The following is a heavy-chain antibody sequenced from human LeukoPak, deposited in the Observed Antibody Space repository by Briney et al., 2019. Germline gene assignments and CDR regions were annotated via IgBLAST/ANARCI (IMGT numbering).Heavy chain of an antibody. V-gene: IGHV4-39*07. CDR3: ARWTNTAVAAKEYYFDY. CDR2: IYYSGST. J-gene: IGHJ4*02. CDR1: GGSISSSSYY. D-gene: IGHD6-19*01. Sequence: PSETLSLTCTVSGGSISSSSYYWGWIRQPPGKGLEWIGSIYYSGSTYYNPSLKSRVTISVDTSKNQFSLKLSSVTAADTAVYYCARWTNTAVAAKEYYFDYWGQGTLVTVSS.